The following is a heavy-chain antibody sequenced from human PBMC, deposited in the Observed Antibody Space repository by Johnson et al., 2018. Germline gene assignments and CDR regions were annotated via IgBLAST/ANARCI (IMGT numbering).Heavy chain of an antibody. J-gene: IGHJ2*01. D-gene: IGHD2-21*02. V-gene: IGHV3-15*07. CDR2: IKSKTDGGTT. CDR3: TRTPPSCGGDCRYRYFDL. CDR1: GFTFSNAW. Sequence: VQLVESGGGLVKPGGSLRLSCAASGFTFSNAWMNWVRQAPGKGLEWVGRIKSKTDGGTTDYAAPVKGRFTISRDDSKNTLYLQMNSLKTEDTAVYYCTRTPPSCGGDCRYRYFDLWGRGTLVTVSS.